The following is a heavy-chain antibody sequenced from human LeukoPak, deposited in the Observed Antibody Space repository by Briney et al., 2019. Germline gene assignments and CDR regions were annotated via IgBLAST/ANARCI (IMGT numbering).Heavy chain of an antibody. D-gene: IGHD3-9*01. CDR1: GFTFSSYA. CDR2: IGGSGDST. CDR3: AKEADDWYPRPFDY. V-gene: IGHV3-23*01. Sequence: GGSLRLSCGASGFTFSSYAMTWVRQAPGKGLEWVSAIGGSGDSTYYADSVKGRFTISRDNSKNTLYLQMNSLIAEDTAVYYCAKEADDWYPRPFDYWGQGTLVTVSS. J-gene: IGHJ4*02.